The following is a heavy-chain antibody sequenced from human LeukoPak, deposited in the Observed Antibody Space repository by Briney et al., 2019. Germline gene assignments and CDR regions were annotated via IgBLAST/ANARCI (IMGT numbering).Heavy chain of an antibody. V-gene: IGHV3-53*01. J-gene: IGHJ4*02. CDR3: ARASSGWPNFDY. CDR1: GFTVSSNY. CDR2: IYSGGST. Sequence: GGSLRLSCAASGFTVSSNYMSWVRQAPGKGLEWVSVIYSGGSTYYADSVKGRFTISRDNSKNTLYLQMNSLRAEDTAVYYCARASSGWPNFDYWGQGTLVTVSS. D-gene: IGHD6-19*01.